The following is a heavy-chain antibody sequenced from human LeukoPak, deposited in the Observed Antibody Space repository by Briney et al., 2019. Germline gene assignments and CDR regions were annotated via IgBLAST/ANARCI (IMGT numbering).Heavy chain of an antibody. V-gene: IGHV3-30*18. Sequence: PGGSLRLSCAASGFTFSSYGMHWVHQAPGKGLEWVAVISYDGSNKYYADSVKGRFTISRDNSKNTLYLQMNSLRAEDTAVYYCAKNIRGYSYGYFDYWGQGTLVTVSS. CDR2: ISYDGSNK. J-gene: IGHJ4*02. CDR3: AKNIRGYSYGYFDY. D-gene: IGHD5-18*01. CDR1: GFTFSSYG.